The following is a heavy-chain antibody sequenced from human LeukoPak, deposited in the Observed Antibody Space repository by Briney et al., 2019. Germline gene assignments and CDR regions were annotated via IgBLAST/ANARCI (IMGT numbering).Heavy chain of an antibody. J-gene: IGHJ4*02. Sequence: GASVKVSCKASGYTFTGYYIHWVRQAPGQGLEWMGWINPNSGGTNSAQNFQGRVTMTRDTSISTAYMELNRLTSDDTAVYYCARDLYSSGWPTFDYWGQGTLVTVSS. CDR3: ARDLYSSGWPTFDY. CDR1: GYTFTGYY. D-gene: IGHD6-19*01. CDR2: INPNSGGT. V-gene: IGHV1-2*02.